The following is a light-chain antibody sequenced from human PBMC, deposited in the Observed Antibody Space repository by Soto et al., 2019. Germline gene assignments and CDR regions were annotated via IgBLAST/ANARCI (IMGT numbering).Light chain of an antibody. CDR2: GAS. V-gene: IGKV3-15*01. J-gene: IGKJ4*02. CDR1: QSVSSK. Sequence: EIVMTQSPATLSVSPGERATLSCRASQSVSSKLAWYQQKPGQAPMLLIYGASTRATGIPARFSGRGSGTVSTRTSSSVLSEDLAVYYWQQYTDLRSLTGGGGTRVELK. CDR3: QQYTDLRSLT.